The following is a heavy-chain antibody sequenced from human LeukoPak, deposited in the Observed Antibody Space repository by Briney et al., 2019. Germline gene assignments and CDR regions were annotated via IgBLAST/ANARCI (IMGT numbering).Heavy chain of an antibody. CDR3: TTEYYYDSSGYDRAFDY. CDR1: GFTFSNAW. Sequence: GGSLRLSCVASGFTFSNAWMSWVRQAPGKGLEWVGRIKSKTDGGTTDYAAPVKGRFTISRDDSKNTLYLQMNSLKTEDTAVYYCTTEYYYDSSGYDRAFDYWGQGTLVTVSS. J-gene: IGHJ4*02. V-gene: IGHV3-15*01. CDR2: IKSKTDGGTT. D-gene: IGHD3-22*01.